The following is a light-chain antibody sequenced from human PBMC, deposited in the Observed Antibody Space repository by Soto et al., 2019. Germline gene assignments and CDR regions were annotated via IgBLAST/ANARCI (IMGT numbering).Light chain of an antibody. J-gene: IGKJ2*01. CDR1: QNIVTS. CDR3: QQSFGTPYT. CDR2: AAS. Sequence: DIQMTQSPSSLSAAVGDRVTITCRASQNIVTSLNWYQQKPGKAPALLIHAASNLQSGVQSRFSGSGSETDFTLTISNVQPEDFATFYCQQSFGTPYTFGQGTRLEI. V-gene: IGKV1-39*01.